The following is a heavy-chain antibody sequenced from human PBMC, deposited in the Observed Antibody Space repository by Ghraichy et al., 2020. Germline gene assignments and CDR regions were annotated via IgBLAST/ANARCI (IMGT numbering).Heavy chain of an antibody. CDR3: ASFWSWGGLIAVTTSPHFDY. J-gene: IGHJ4*02. Sequence: SETLSLTCTVSGDSISSSSYYWGWIRQPPGKGLEWIGTIYYSGSTYYNPSLKSRVTISVDTSKNQFSLKLSSVTAADTAVYFCASFWSWGGLIAVTTSPHFDYWGQGTLVTVSS. CDR2: IYYSGST. D-gene: IGHD4-17*01. CDR1: GDSISSSSYY. V-gene: IGHV4-39*01.